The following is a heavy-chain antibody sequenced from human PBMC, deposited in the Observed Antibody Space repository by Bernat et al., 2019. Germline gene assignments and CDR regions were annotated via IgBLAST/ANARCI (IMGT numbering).Heavy chain of an antibody. CDR1: GYTFTNYA. CDR2: INAGNGNT. V-gene: IGHV1-3*01. CDR3: ARGLWSASDVAYYFDY. J-gene: IGHJ4*02. D-gene: IGHD3-3*01. Sequence: QVQLVQSGAEVKKPGASVKISCKASGYTFTNYAMQWVRQAPGQRLEWMGWINAGNGNTRYSQKLQGRVTITRDRSASTAYMELSSLRSEDTAVYYCARGLWSASDVAYYFDYWGQGTLVTVSS.